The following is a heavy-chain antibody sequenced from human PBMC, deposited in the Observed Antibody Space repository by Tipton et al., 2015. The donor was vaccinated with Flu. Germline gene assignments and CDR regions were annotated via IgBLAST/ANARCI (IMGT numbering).Heavy chain of an antibody. CDR2: ISYDGSNK. CDR3: ARVYDDYIWGSWDY. Sequence: QLVQSGGGVVQPGRSLRLSCAASGFTFSSYAMHWVRQAPGKGLEWVAVISYDGSNKYYADSEKGRFTISRDNSKNTLYLQMNSLRAEDTAVYYCARVYDDYIWGSWDYWGQGTLVTVSS. CDR1: GFTFSSYA. J-gene: IGHJ4*02. D-gene: IGHD3-16*01. V-gene: IGHV3-30*01.